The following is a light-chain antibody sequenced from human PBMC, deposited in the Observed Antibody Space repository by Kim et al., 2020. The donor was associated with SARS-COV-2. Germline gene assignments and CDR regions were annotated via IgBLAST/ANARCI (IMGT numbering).Light chain of an antibody. J-gene: IGLJ2*01. Sequence: QSSTISCTGTSSDVGAYNRVSWYQQHPGKAPKLMIFDVSDRPSGVSNRFSGSKSDNTASLTISGLQAEDEADYFCSSLTSGSTSVVFGGGTQLTVL. CDR3: SSLTSGSTSVV. V-gene: IGLV2-14*03. CDR2: DVS. CDR1: SSDVGAYNR.